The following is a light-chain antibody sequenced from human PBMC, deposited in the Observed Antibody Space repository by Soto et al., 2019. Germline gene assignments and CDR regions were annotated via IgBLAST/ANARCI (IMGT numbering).Light chain of an antibody. J-gene: IGKJ4*01. CDR3: QQTGRSPRT. CDR2: RAS. V-gene: IGKV3-20*01. CDR1: QSVSSNF. Sequence: EIVLTQSPGTLSLSPGERATLSCRASQSVSSNFLAWYQQKPGQAPRLLIYRASSRATGIPDRFSGSGSGTVFTLTISRLEPEVFAVYYCQQTGRSPRTFGGGTKVEIK.